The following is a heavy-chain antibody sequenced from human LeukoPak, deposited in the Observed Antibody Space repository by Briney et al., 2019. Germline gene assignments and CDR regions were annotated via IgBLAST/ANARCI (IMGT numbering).Heavy chain of an antibody. CDR3: ARAHPAYRSSSGFDY. Sequence: PSETLSLTCTVSIGSISSHYWSWIPQPPGKGPEWIGYIFYTGSTNYNPSLRSRVTMSVDTSKNQFSLRLSSLTAADTAVYFCARAHPAYRSSSGFDYWGQGTLVTVSS. D-gene: IGHD6-6*01. CDR1: IGSISSHY. J-gene: IGHJ4*02. V-gene: IGHV4-59*11. CDR2: IFYTGST.